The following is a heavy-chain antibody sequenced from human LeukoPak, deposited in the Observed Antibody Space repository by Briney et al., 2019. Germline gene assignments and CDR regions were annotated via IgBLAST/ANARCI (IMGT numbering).Heavy chain of an antibody. CDR3: ARRVIRLRLGEFDY. CDR2: IYYSGST. CDR1: GGSISSYY. D-gene: IGHD3-16*01. Sequence: PSETLSLTCTVSGGSISSYYWGWIRQPPGKGLEWIGSIYYSGSTYYNPSLKSRVTISVDTSKNQFSLKLSSVTAADTAVYYCARRVIRLRLGEFDYWGQGTLVTVSS. J-gene: IGHJ4*02. V-gene: IGHV4-39*01.